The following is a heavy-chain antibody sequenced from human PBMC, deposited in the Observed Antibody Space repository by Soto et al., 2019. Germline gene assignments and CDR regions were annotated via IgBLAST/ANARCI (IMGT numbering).Heavy chain of an antibody. CDR3: ARGVRLCSGGSCWGGWFDP. CDR1: GGSVSNANNY. Sequence: TCTVSGGSVSNANNYCSWIRQPPGKGLEWIGYLDYSGSTNYNPSLKSRVTISVDTSMNQFSLKLTSMTAADTAVYYCARGVRLCSGGSCWGGWFDPWGQGTLVTVSS. V-gene: IGHV4-61*01. D-gene: IGHD2-15*01. J-gene: IGHJ5*02. CDR2: LDYSGST.